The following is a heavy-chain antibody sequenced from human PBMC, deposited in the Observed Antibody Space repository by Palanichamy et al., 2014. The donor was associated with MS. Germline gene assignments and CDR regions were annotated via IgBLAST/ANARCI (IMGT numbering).Heavy chain of an antibody. Sequence: QTLSLTCTVSGGSITSGGYYWTWIRQHPGKGLEWIGYIYYSGNTYYNLSLKSRVTISADTSKNQFSLQLSSVTAADTAVYYCARGRSAAGNFDYWGQGTQVTVSS. J-gene: IGHJ4*02. V-gene: IGHV4-31*03. D-gene: IGHD6-13*01. CDR3: ARGRSAAGNFDY. CDR2: IYYSGNT. CDR1: GGSITSGGYY.